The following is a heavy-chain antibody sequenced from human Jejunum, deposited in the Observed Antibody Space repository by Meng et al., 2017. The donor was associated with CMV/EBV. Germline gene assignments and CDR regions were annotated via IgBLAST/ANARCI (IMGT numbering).Heavy chain of an antibody. CDR2: VFYREST. J-gene: IGHJ4*02. CDR1: GGSIGGDTYY. CDR3: ARWTGEAIDS. V-gene: IGHV4-31*03. D-gene: IGHD3/OR15-3a*01. Sequence: LTCSVSGGSIGGDTYYWTWIRQHPGKGLEYIGNVFYRESTYYTPSLRGRVTISLDTSKSQFSLKLRSVTAADTAVYYCARWTGEAIDSWGQGTLVTVSS.